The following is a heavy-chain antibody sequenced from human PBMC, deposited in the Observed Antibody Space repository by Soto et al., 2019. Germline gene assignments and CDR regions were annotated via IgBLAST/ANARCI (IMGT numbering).Heavy chain of an antibody. CDR1: GFTFDDYA. V-gene: IGHV3-43*02. CDR2: ISGDGGST. Sequence: GGSLRLSCAASGFTFDDYAMHWVRQAPGKGLEWVSLISGDGGSTYYADSVKGRFTISRDNSKNSLYLQMNSLRTEDTALYYCAKVGKYYYDNSGYYFQHWGQGTLVTVSS. D-gene: IGHD3-22*01. CDR3: AKVGKYYYDNSGYYFQH. J-gene: IGHJ1*01.